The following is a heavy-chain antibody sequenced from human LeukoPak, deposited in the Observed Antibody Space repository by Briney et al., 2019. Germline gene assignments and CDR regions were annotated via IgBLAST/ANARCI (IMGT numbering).Heavy chain of an antibody. CDR1: GFTLSSYA. V-gene: IGHV3-23*01. Sequence: GGSLRLSCAASGFTLSSYAMSWVRQGPGKGLEWVSAISVSGNTYHADSVKGRFTISRDNSKNALYLQMNSLRAEDPAVYYCAKVVVPAAPRGGDYFDYWGQGTLVTVSS. CDR3: AKVVVPAAPRGGDYFDY. CDR2: ISVSGNT. D-gene: IGHD2-2*01. J-gene: IGHJ4*02.